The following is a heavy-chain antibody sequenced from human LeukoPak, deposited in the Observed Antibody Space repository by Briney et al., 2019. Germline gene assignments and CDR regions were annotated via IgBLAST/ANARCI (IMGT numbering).Heavy chain of an antibody. CDR2: ISSDENSR. D-gene: IGHD2-2*01. V-gene: IGHV3-30*04. J-gene: IGHJ6*03. CDR1: GFPFSAYA. Sequence: GGSLRLSCTGSGFPFSAYAVHWVRQAPGKGLEWVAVISSDENSRFYVDSVKGRFTISRDNSKNTLYLQMNSLRAEDTAVYYCAKDGDCSSTSCYVPLAYYYYYMDVWGKGTTVTVSS. CDR3: AKDGDCSSTSCYVPLAYYYYYMDV.